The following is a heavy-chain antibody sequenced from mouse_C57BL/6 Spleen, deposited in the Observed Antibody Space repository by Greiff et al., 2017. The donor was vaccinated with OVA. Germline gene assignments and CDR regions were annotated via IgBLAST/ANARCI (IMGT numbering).Heavy chain of an antibody. V-gene: IGHV5-4*01. CDR2: ISDGGSYT. CDR3: ARELVWFAY. CDR1: GFTFSSYA. D-gene: IGHD4-1*01. Sequence: DVHLVESGGGLVKPGGSLKLSCAASGFTFSSYAMSWVRQTPEKRLEWVATISDGGSYTYYPDNVKGRFTISRDNAKNNLYLQMSHLKSEDTAMYYCARELVWFAYWGQGTLVTVSA. J-gene: IGHJ3*01.